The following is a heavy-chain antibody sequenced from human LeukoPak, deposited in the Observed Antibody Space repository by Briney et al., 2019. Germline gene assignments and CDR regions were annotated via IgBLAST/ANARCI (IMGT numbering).Heavy chain of an antibody. J-gene: IGHJ6*02. V-gene: IGHV3-48*03. CDR1: GFTFSSYE. Sequence: GGSLRLSCVASGFTFSSYEMNWVRQAPGKGLEWVSHISSTGSTMYYADSVKGRFTISRDNAKNSLYLQMNSLRAEDTAVYYCASSSSMDVWGQGTTVTVSS. CDR3: ASSSSMDV. CDR2: ISSTGSTM.